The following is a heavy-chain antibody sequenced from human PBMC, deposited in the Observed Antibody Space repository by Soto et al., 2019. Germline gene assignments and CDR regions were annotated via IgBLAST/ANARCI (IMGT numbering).Heavy chain of an antibody. V-gene: IGHV3-23*01. CDR2: ISASGAGS. Sequence: PGGSLRLSCAASGSIFSSFAMSWVRQLPGKGLEWVSGISASGAGSYYAESVKGRFTISRDISESTLFLQMNSLRVEDTALYYCAIQWLNLGAFDIWGLGTMVTVSS. J-gene: IGHJ3*02. CDR1: GSIFSSFA. CDR3: AIQWLNLGAFDI. D-gene: IGHD6-19*01.